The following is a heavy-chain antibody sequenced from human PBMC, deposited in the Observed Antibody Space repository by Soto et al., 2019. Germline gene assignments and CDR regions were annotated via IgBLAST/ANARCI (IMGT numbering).Heavy chain of an antibody. V-gene: IGHV4-59*08. J-gene: IGHJ6*04. CDR2: IYYSRST. D-gene: IGHD2-15*01. CDR3: ASSARIKQCYFDTCLYV. CDR1: GVSISSYY. Sequence: QVQLQESGPGLVKPSETLSLTCTVSGVSISSYYWSWIRQPPGKGLEWIGYIYYSRSTNYKPSPMRRVTVPVDTSKAQFALKLGSVTAADTAVYYCASSARIKQCYFDTCLYVWCNGTTVTVSS.